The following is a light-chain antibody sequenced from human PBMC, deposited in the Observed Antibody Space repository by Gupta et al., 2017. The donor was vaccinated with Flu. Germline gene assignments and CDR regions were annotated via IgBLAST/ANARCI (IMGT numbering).Light chain of an antibody. V-gene: IGKV1-5*03. CDR1: QSSDSW. CDR2: KTS. Sequence: DIQMTQSPSTLSASVGDRVTITCRASQSSDSWLAWYQQKPGKAPKLLIYKTSNLESGVPSRFSGSGSGTEFTLTISSLQPDDFATYYCQQYRNYPWTFGQGTTVEIK. J-gene: IGKJ1*01. CDR3: QQYRNYPWT.